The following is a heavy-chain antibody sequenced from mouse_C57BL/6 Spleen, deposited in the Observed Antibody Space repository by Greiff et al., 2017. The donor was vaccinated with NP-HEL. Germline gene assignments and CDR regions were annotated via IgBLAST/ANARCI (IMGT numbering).Heavy chain of an antibody. V-gene: IGHV2-3*01. CDR2: IWGDGST. J-gene: IGHJ1*03. Sequence: QVQLKESGPGLVAPSQSLSITCTVSGFSLTSYGVSWVRQPPGKGLEWLGVIWGDGSTNYHSALISRLSISKDNSKSQVFLKLNRLQTDDTATYYCAKYGSSYVWYFDVWGTGTTVTVSS. D-gene: IGHD1-1*01. CDR3: AKYGSSYVWYFDV. CDR1: GFSLTSYG.